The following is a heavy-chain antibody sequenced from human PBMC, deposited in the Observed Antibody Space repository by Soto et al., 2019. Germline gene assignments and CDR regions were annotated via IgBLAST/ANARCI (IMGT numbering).Heavy chain of an antibody. V-gene: IGHV4-59*08. CDR2: IYYSGST. J-gene: IGHJ4*02. CDR3: ARLGGYYQAFDQ. D-gene: IGHD3-22*01. Sequence: SETLSVTCTVAGGSISGYYWSWFRQPPGKGLEWIGYIYYSGSTTYTPSLKSRVTIAVDTSKNQFSLRLNSVTAADTAVYYCARLGGYYQAFDQWGQGSLVTVSS. CDR1: GGSISGYY.